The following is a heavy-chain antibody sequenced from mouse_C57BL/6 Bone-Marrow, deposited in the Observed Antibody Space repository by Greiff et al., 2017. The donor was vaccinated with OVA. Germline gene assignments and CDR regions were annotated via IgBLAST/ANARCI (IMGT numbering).Heavy chain of an antibody. J-gene: IGHJ4*01. Sequence: EVQGVESGGGLVQPGGSLKLSCAASGFTFSDYYMYWVRQTPEKRLEWVAYISTGGGSTYYPDTVKGRFTISRDNANNTLDLQMSRLKSEDTAMYDCARSYSNYDAMGYWGQGTSVTVSS. D-gene: IGHD2-5*01. CDR2: ISTGGGST. V-gene: IGHV5-12*01. CDR3: ARSYSNYDAMGY. CDR1: GFTFSDYY.